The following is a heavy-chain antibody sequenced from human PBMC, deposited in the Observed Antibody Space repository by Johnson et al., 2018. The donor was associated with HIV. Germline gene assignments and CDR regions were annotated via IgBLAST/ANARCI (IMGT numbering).Heavy chain of an antibody. CDR2: ISGSGSST. CDR1: GFTVSRNY. J-gene: IGHJ3*02. V-gene: IGHV3-23*04. D-gene: IGHD1-26*01. Sequence: EKLVESGGGLVQPGGSLRLSCAASGFTVSRNYISWVRQAPGKGLEWVSGISGSGSSTHYAESVKGRFTISRDNSKNTLYLQMNSLRAEDTAVYYCAKGRGSPPGAFDIWGQGTMVTVSS. CDR3: AKGRGSPPGAFDI.